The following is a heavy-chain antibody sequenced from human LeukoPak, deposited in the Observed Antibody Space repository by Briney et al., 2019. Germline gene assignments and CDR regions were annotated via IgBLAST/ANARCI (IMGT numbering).Heavy chain of an antibody. CDR2: TSYSEGT. D-gene: IGHD1-26*01. Sequence: PSETLSLTCTVSGGSVSRGGYYWNWIRQHPGKGLEWIGFTSYSEGTYYNPSLMSRITISVDRSQNQFSLKMRDVTAADTAVYFCATADWESFYFDSWGQGALIAVSS. CDR3: ATADWESFYFDS. J-gene: IGHJ4*02. CDR1: GGSVSRGGYY. V-gene: IGHV4-31*03.